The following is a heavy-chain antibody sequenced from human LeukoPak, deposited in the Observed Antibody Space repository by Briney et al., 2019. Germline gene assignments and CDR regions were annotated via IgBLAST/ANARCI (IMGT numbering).Heavy chain of an antibody. CDR1: RFTFSSYT. J-gene: IGHJ4*02. V-gene: IGHV3-21*01. D-gene: IGHD6-13*01. Sequence: PGGSLILSCAVSRFTFSSYTMNWVRQAPGKGLEWVSSISSSTNYIYYADSVKGRFTISRDNAKNSLYLQVNSLRAEDTAVYYCARQWGSGTLDYWGQGTLVTVSS. CDR2: ISSSTNYI. CDR3: ARQWGSGTLDY.